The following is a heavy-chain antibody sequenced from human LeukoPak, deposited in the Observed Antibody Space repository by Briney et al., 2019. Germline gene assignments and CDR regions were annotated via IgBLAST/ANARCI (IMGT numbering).Heavy chain of an antibody. CDR3: ARHRYSGSYYVSDY. J-gene: IGHJ4*02. CDR1: GYSFTSYW. V-gene: IGHV5-51*01. CDR2: IYPGDSDT. D-gene: IGHD1-26*01. Sequence: PGESLKISCKGSGYSFTSYWIGWVRQMPGKGLEGMGIIYPGDSDTRYSPSFQGQVTISADKSISTAYLQWSSLKALDTAMYYRARHRYSGSYYVSDYWGQGTLVTVSS.